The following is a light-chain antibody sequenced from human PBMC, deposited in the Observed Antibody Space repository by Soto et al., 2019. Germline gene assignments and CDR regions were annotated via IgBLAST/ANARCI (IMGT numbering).Light chain of an antibody. CDR3: QQYNKWPIT. V-gene: IGKV3-15*01. CDR1: QSVGSL. Sequence: EIVLTQSPATLSLSPGERATLSCRASQSVGSLLAWYQQKAGQAPSLLIYRASSRATGISGSFSGSGSGTEFTLTITSLQSEDSEVYYCQQYNKWPITFGQGTRLEIK. J-gene: IGKJ5*01. CDR2: RAS.